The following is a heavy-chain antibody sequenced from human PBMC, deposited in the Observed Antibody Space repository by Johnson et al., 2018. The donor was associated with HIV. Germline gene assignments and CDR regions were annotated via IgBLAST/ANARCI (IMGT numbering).Heavy chain of an antibody. J-gene: IGHJ3*01. D-gene: IGHD2-15*01. CDR1: GFTVSSNY. Sequence: VQLVESGGGLIQPGGSLRLSCAASGFTVSSNYMSWVRQAPGKGLEWVSGINWNGGSTGYADSVKGRFTISRDNSKNTMYLQINSLRAEDTALYYCARAPRWSQTFDLWGQGTMVTVSS. CDR2: INWNGGST. CDR3: ARAPRWSQTFDL. V-gene: IGHV3-53*01.